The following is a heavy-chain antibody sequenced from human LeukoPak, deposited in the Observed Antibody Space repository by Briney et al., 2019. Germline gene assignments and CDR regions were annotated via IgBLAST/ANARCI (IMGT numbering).Heavy chain of an antibody. V-gene: IGHV3-23*01. D-gene: IGHD3-10*01. CDR3: AKDPRVLIRGVIMLPFFDY. CDR1: GFTFSTYP. CDR2: IRGSGGST. Sequence: GGPRNFSWAAPGFTFSTYPITWVRQAPGKGLRGASPIRGSGGSTYYAASVKGRFTTSRDNSKNTLYLQMNSLRAEDTAVYYCAKDPRVLIRGVIMLPFFDYWGQGTLVTVSS. J-gene: IGHJ4*02.